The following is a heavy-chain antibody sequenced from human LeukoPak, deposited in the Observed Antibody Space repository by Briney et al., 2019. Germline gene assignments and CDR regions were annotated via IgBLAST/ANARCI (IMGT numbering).Heavy chain of an antibody. D-gene: IGHD3-22*01. Sequence: GGSLRLSCAASGFTFSSYSMNWVRQAPGKGLEWVSYISSSSSTIYYADSVKGRFTISRDNAKNSLYLQMNSLRAEDTAVYYCARRGSYYYDSSGYSVYWGQGTLVTVSS. V-gene: IGHV3-48*01. CDR3: ARRGSYYYDSSGYSVY. CDR2: ISSSSSTI. CDR1: GFTFSSYS. J-gene: IGHJ4*02.